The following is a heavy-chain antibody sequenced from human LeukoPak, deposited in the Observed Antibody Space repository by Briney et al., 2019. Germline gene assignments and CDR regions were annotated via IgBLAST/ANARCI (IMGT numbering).Heavy chain of an antibody. CDR2: INHSGST. Sequence: MSSETLSLTCAVYGGSFSGYYWSWIRQPPGKGLEWIGEINHSGSTNYNPSLKSRVTTSVDTSKNQFSLKLSSVTAADTAVYYCARHIGGRYYYYYMDVWGKGTTVTISS. CDR1: GGSFSGYY. CDR3: ARHIGGRYYYYYMDV. J-gene: IGHJ6*03. V-gene: IGHV4-34*01. D-gene: IGHD2-21*01.